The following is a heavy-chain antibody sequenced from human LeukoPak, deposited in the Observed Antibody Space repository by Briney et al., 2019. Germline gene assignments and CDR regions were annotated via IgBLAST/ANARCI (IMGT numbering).Heavy chain of an antibody. V-gene: IGHV3-23*01. Sequence: GGSLRLSCAASGFTFSNYDMSWVRQAPGKGLEWVSGISGSGGSTYHADSVKGRFTISRDNSKNTLYLQMNSLRAEDTAVYYCAKELDSSGYFDYWGQGTLATVSS. J-gene: IGHJ4*02. CDR1: GFTFSNYD. D-gene: IGHD3-22*01. CDR2: ISGSGGST. CDR3: AKELDSSGYFDY.